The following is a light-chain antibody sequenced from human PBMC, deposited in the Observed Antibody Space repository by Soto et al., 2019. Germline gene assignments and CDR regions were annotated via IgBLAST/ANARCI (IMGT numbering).Light chain of an antibody. V-gene: IGKV3-11*01. Sequence: EIVLTQSPATLSLSPGERATLSCRASQSFSSYLDWYQQKPGQSPRLLIYDASKRATGIPARFSGRGSGTDFTLTISSLEPEDFAVYYCQQRSNWPPVITFGQGTQLEIK. CDR3: QQRSNWPPVIT. J-gene: IGKJ5*01. CDR2: DAS. CDR1: QSFSSY.